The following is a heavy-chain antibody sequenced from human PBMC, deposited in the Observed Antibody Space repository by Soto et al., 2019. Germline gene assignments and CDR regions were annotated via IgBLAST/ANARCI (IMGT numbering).Heavy chain of an antibody. J-gene: IGHJ4*02. V-gene: IGHV4-59*08. CDR2: MYYTGST. CDR3: ARHYNILTGYDY. CDR1: GDSISDNY. D-gene: IGHD3-9*01. Sequence: PSETLSLTCTVSGDSISDNYWSWIRQPPGKTLEWIGYMYYTGSTNYNPSLKSRVTMSVDTSKNQFSLRLSSVTAADTAMYYCARHYNILTGYDYWGQGTLVTVSS.